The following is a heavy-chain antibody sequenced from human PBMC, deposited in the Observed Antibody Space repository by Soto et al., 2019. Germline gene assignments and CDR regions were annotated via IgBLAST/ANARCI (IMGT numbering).Heavy chain of an antibody. Sequence: GGSLRLSCAASGFTVSSNYMSWVRQAPGKGLEWVSVIYSGGSTYYADSVKGRFTISRDNSKNTLYLQMNSLRAEDTAVYYCARGPGQWLDHLDYWGQGTLVTVSS. D-gene: IGHD6-19*01. CDR1: GFTVSSNY. V-gene: IGHV3-66*01. J-gene: IGHJ4*02. CDR2: IYSGGST. CDR3: ARGPGQWLDHLDY.